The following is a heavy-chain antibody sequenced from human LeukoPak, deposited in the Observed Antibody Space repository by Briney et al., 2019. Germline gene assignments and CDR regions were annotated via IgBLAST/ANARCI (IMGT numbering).Heavy chain of an antibody. Sequence: GASVKVCCKASGYTFTSYGISWVRQAPGQGLEWMGGIIPIFGTANYAQKFQGRVTITADESTSTAYMELSSLRSEDTAVYYCARGADSSGYKEYYFDYWGQGTLVTVSS. CDR1: GYTFTSYG. CDR3: ARGADSSGYKEYYFDY. CDR2: IIPIFGTA. V-gene: IGHV1-69*13. D-gene: IGHD3-22*01. J-gene: IGHJ4*02.